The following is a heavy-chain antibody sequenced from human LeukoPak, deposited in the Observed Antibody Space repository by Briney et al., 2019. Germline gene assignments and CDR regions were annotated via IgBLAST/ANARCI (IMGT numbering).Heavy chain of an antibody. J-gene: IGHJ5*02. D-gene: IGHD2/OR15-2a*01. Sequence: GESLRLSCVASGFTLSSYYMHWVRQAPGKGLVWVSYINGDGSSTNYADSVKGRFTMSRDNAKSSLYLQLNSLRAEDTAVYYGARTVTDPWGQGSLVTVPS. CDR3: ARTVTDP. V-gene: IGHV3-74*01. CDR2: INGDGSST. CDR1: GFTLSSYY.